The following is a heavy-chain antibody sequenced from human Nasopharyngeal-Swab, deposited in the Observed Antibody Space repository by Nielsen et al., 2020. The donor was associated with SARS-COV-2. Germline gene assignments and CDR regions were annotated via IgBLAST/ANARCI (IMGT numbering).Heavy chain of an antibody. V-gene: IGHV3-74*01. CDR2: ISGDGSAT. J-gene: IGHJ3*02. CDR1: GFTFSSYW. CDR3: GGIWSSNDAFDI. Sequence: GGSLRLSCVASGFTFSSYWMNWVRQAPGKGLVWVSRISGDGSATTYADSVQGRFTISRDNARNTVFLQMNSLREEDTAVYYCGGIWSSNDAFDIWGQGTMVTVS. D-gene: IGHD2-15*01.